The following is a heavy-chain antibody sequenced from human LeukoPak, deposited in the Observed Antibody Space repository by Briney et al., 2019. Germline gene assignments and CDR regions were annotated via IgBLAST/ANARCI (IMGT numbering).Heavy chain of an antibody. D-gene: IGHD3-22*01. Sequence: SVKVSCKASGYTFTSYAMNWVRQAPGQGLEWMGWINTNTGNPTYAQGFTGRFVFSLDTSVSTAYLQISSLKAEDTAVYCCAREYPTYYYDSSGSPYYYYYYGMDVWGQGTTVTVSS. V-gene: IGHV7-4-1*02. J-gene: IGHJ6*02. CDR1: GYTFTSYA. CDR2: INTNTGNP. CDR3: AREYPTYYYDSSGSPYYYYYYGMDV.